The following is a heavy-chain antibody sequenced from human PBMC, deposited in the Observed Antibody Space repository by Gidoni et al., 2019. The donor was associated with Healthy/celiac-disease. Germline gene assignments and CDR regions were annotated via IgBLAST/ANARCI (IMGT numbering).Heavy chain of an antibody. Sequence: QVQLQESGPGLVKPSQTLSLPCTVSGGSISSGDYYWSWIRQPPGKGLEWIGYIYYSGSTYYNPSLKSRVTISVDTSKNQFSLKLSSVTAADTAVYYCARDNPYDSSGYQRIDAFDIWGQGTMVTVSS. J-gene: IGHJ3*02. V-gene: IGHV4-30-4*01. D-gene: IGHD3-22*01. CDR1: GGSISSGDYY. CDR2: IYYSGST. CDR3: ARDNPYDSSGYQRIDAFDI.